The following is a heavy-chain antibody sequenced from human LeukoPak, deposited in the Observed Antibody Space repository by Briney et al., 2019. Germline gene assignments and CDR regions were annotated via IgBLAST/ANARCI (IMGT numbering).Heavy chain of an antibody. Sequence: TGGSLRLSCAASGLPFSNAWMSWVRQAPGKGLEWVGRIKGKIDGGTKDHAAPVKGRFTISRDDSKNTLYLQMNSLKTEDTAVYYCTTVGLYDILTGHYHDSFDRWGQGTMVTVSS. CDR1: GLPFSNAW. D-gene: IGHD3-9*01. CDR2: IKGKIDGGTK. J-gene: IGHJ3*01. CDR3: TTVGLYDILTGHYHDSFDR. V-gene: IGHV3-15*01.